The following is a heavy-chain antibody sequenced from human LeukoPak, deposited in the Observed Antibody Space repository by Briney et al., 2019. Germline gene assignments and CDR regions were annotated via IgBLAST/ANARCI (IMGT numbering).Heavy chain of an antibody. J-gene: IGHJ5*02. CDR2: IYHSGST. CDR1: GGSISSYY. CDR3: ARSFDSSSWLVWFDP. V-gene: IGHV4-59*12. Sequence: SETLSLTCTVSGGSISSYYWSWIRQPPGKGLEWIGYIYHSGSTYYNPSLKSRVTISVDRSKNQFSLKLSSVTAADTAVYYCARSFDSSSWLVWFDPWGQGTLVTVSS. D-gene: IGHD6-13*01.